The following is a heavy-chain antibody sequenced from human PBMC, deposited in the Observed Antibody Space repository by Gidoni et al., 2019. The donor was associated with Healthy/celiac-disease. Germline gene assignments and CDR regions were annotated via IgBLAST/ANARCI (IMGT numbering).Heavy chain of an antibody. CDR3: AREAPRIASTLGGGGWFDP. V-gene: IGHV1-2*02. J-gene: IGHJ5*02. CDR1: GDTFTGYS. D-gene: IGHD3-16*01. CDR2: INPNSGGT. Sequence: QVQMVQSGAEVKKPGASVKVSCKASGDTFTGYSMHWVRQAPGQGLEWMGWINPNSGGTNYAQKFQGRVTMTRDTSISTAYMELSRLRSDDTAVYYCAREAPRIASTLGGGGWFDPWGQGTLVTVSS.